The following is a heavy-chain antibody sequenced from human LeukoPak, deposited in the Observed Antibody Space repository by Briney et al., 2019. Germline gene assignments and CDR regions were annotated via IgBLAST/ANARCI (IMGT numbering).Heavy chain of an antibody. J-gene: IGHJ4*02. CDR1: GFSFTNFW. V-gene: IGHV3-7*04. Sequence: GGSLRLSCAVSGFSFTNFWMSWVRQAPGRGLEWVANIHPEGNEKYHVESVKGRFTISRDNTKNLLFLQMNGLRVEDTAVYYCARGDAFSGDYWGQGTLVTVSS. CDR2: IHPEGNEK. CDR3: ARGDAFSGDY.